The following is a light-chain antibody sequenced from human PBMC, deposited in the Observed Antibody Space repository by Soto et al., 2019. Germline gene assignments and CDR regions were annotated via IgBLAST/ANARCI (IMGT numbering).Light chain of an antibody. Sequence: DIQMTQSPSSLSSSVGDRVTITCLASQSISNYLNWYQQKPGKAPKLLIYAVSSLQRGVPSRFSGSGSGTGFTLTISSLQPEDFASYYCQQVNSYRLTFGQGTRLEIK. V-gene: IGKV1-39*01. CDR3: QQVNSYRLT. CDR2: AVS. CDR1: QSISNY. J-gene: IGKJ5*01.